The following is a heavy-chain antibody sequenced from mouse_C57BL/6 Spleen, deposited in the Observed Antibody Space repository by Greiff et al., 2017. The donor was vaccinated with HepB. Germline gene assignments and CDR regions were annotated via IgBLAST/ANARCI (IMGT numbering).Heavy chain of an antibody. CDR2: IWRGGST. V-gene: IGHV2-5*01. J-gene: IGHJ1*03. CDR1: GFPLTSYG. Sequence: VKVVESGPGLLQPSQSLSITCTVSGFPLTSYGVHWVRQSPGKGLEWLGVIWRGGSTDYNAAFMSRLSITKYNSKSQVFFKMNSLQADDTAIYYCAKHAYDYGSSYGYFDVWGTGTTVTVSS. D-gene: IGHD1-1*01. CDR3: AKHAYDYGSSYGYFDV.